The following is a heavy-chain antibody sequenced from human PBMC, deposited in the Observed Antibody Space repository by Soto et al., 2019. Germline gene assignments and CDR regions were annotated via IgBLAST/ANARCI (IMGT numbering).Heavy chain of an antibody. V-gene: IGHV1-46*01. D-gene: IGHD1-26*01. CDR1: GYTFTSYY. CDR2: INPSGGST. Sequence: ASVKVSCKASGYTFTSYYMHWVRQAPGQGLEWMGIINPSGGSTSYAQKFQGRVTMTRDTSTSTVYMELSSLRSEDTAVYYCARADWELLPSGDPLLLNFDYWCQGTVVTCST. J-gene: IGHJ4*02. CDR3: ARADWELLPSGDPLLLNFDY.